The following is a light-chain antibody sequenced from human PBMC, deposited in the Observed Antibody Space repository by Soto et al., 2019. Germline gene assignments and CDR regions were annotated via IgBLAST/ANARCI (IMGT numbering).Light chain of an antibody. CDR2: DVT. Sequence: QSVLTQPASVSGSPGQSIAISCTGTNSDVGGYNYVSWYQQHPGTAPKLMIYDVTNRPSGVSNRFSGSKSGNTASLTISGLQAEDEADYYCSSYTTSSTLVFGGGTKLTVL. V-gene: IGLV2-14*01. J-gene: IGLJ2*01. CDR3: SSYTTSSTLV. CDR1: NSDVGGYNY.